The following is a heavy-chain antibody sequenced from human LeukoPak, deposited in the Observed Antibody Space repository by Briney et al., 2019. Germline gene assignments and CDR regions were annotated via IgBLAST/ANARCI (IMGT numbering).Heavy chain of an antibody. V-gene: IGHV4-34*01. CDR1: GGSFSGYY. CDR3: ARRAGLHSLDY. Sequence: SETLSLTCAVYGGSFSGYYWSWIRQPPGKGLEWIGEINHGGSINYNPSLKGRVTISVDTSKNQFSLRLSSVSAADTALYFCARRAGLHSLDYWDQGTLVTVSS. D-gene: IGHD4-4*01. J-gene: IGHJ4*02. CDR2: INHGGSI.